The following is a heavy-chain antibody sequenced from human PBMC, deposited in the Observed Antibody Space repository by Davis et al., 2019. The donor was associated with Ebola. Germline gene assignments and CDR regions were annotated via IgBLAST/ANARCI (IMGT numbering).Heavy chain of an antibody. CDR2: IYYSGST. CDR3: ARAEGAGYYYYGMDV. J-gene: IGHJ6*02. V-gene: IGHV4-59*01. CDR1: GGSISSYY. D-gene: IGHD3-10*01. Sequence: PSETLSLTCTVPGGSISSYYWSWIRQPPGKGLEWIGYIYYSGSTNYNPSLKSRVTISVDTSKNQFSLKLSSVTAADTAVYYCARAEGAGYYYYGMDVWGQGTTVTVSS.